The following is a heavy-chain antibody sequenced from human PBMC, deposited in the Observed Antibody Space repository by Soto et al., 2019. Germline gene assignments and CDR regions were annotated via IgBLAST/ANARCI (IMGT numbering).Heavy chain of an antibody. CDR1: GYTFPSYY. J-gene: IGHJ4*02. CDR3: ARGSYDSDGALHY. CDR2: INPSGGST. D-gene: IGHD5-12*01. V-gene: IGHV1-46*01. Sequence: XSVKGSWKASGYTFPSYYMHWGREAPAQGLEWMGIINPSGGSTIYSQKFQGRVTMIRDTSTSTVYMELSSLRAEDTSVYYWARGSYDSDGALHYWSQGASVSFSS.